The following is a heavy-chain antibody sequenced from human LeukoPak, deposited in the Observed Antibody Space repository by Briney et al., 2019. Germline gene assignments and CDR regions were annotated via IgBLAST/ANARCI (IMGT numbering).Heavy chain of an antibody. J-gene: IGHJ4*02. CDR3: ARDRETYYGDY. Sequence: GGSLRLSCAASGFTFSNYGMHWVRQAPGKGLEWVAIIWYDGSNEYYADSVKGRFTISRDTSKNTLYLQMNSLRAEDTAVYYCARDRETYYGDYWGQGTLVTVSS. CDR1: GFTFSNYG. CDR2: IWYDGSNE. D-gene: IGHD1-26*01. V-gene: IGHV3-33*01.